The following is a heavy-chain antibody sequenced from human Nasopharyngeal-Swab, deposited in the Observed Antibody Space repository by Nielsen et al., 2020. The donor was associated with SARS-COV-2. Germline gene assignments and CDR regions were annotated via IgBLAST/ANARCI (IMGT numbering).Heavy chain of an antibody. CDR2: IHSSGQTI. V-gene: IGHV3-11*04. Sequence: GESLKISCATSGFTFSDYYMNWIRQAPGKGLEWVSYIHSSGQTIYYADSVKGRFTISRDNAKNSVYLQMNSLRVEDTAVYYCARDREGMDVWGQGTLLNVSS. CDR3: ARDREGMDV. CDR1: GFTFSDYY. D-gene: IGHD1-26*01. J-gene: IGHJ4*02.